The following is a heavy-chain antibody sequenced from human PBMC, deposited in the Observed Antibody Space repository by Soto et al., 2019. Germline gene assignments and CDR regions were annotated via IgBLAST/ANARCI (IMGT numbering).Heavy chain of an antibody. CDR2: ISPDDSDT. CDR3: ARSTNGRDEVYYYHYYMDV. CDR1: GYSFTNNW. J-gene: IGHJ6*03. D-gene: IGHD2-8*01. Sequence: EVQLVQSGAEVKKPGESLKISCQGSGYSFTNNWIGWVRQMPGRGLEWMGVISPDDSDTRYSPSFQGQVTISADKSTSTAYLQWTSLKASDTAIYYCARSTNGRDEVYYYHYYMDVWGGGTTVTVSS. V-gene: IGHV5-51*03.